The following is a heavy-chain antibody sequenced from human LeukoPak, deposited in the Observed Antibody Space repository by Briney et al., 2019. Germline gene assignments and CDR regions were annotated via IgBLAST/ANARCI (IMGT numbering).Heavy chain of an antibody. Sequence: PGGSLRLSCAASGFTFSSYAMSWVRQAPGKGLEWVSAISGSGGSTYHADSVKGRFTISRDNSKNTLYLQMNSLRAEDTAVYYCAKFGYCSSTSCYGGNWFDPWGQGTLVTVSS. CDR3: AKFGYCSSTSCYGGNWFDP. CDR2: ISGSGGST. J-gene: IGHJ5*02. CDR1: GFTFSSYA. D-gene: IGHD2-2*01. V-gene: IGHV3-23*01.